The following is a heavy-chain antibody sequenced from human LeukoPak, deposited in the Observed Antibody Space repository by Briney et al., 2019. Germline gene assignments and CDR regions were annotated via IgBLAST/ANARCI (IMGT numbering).Heavy chain of an antibody. D-gene: IGHD2-8*02. CDR2: ISYDGNNK. V-gene: IGHV3-30-3*01. CDR1: GFTFNSYA. J-gene: IGHJ4*02. Sequence: GGSLRLSCAASGFTFNSYAMHWVRQAPGKRLEWVSFISYDGNNKYYADSVEGRFTVSSDVSKNTLYLQMNNLRGEDTAVYYCASRHCSGENCYAGPLDFWGQGIQVTVSS. CDR3: ASRHCSGENCYAGPLDF.